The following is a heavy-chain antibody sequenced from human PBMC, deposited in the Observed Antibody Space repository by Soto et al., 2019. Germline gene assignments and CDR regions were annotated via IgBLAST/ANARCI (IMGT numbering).Heavy chain of an antibody. J-gene: IGHJ4*02. CDR1: GGSFSGYY. CDR2: INYSGST. Sequence: PSETLSLTCAVYGGSFSGYYWSWIRQPPGKGLEWIGEINYSGSTYYSPSLKSRVTISVDTSKNQFSLKLSSVTAADTAVYYCARTTKSIPIHYWGQGTLVTVSS. CDR3: ARTTKSIPIHY. V-gene: IGHV4-34*01. D-gene: IGHD1-1*01.